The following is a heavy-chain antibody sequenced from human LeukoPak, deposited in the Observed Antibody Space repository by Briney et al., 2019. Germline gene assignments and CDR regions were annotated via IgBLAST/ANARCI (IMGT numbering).Heavy chain of an antibody. D-gene: IGHD6-19*01. CDR1: GGSISSSEW. CDR2: IHRSGST. Sequence: SETLSLTCAVSGGSISSSEWWSWVRQPPGKGLEWIGEIHRSGSTNYNSSLKSRVTISVDKSTKQFSLKLRSVTAADTAVYYCARQYSSGWYGYFDYWGQGTLVTVSS. J-gene: IGHJ4*02. CDR3: ARQYSSGWYGYFDY. V-gene: IGHV4-4*02.